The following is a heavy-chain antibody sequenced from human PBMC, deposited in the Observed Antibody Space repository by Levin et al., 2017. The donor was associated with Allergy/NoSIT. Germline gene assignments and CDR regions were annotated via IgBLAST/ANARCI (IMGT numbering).Heavy chain of an antibody. J-gene: IGHJ2*01. D-gene: IGHD2-2*01. CDR1: GFSLSNARMG. Sequence: ESGPTLVKPTETLTLTCTVSGFSLSNARMGVSWIRQPPGKALEWLAHIFSNDEKSYSTSLKSRLTISKDTSKSQVVLTMTNMDPVDTATYYCARTAMIVVVPAPSVWYFDLWGRGTLVTVSS. CDR2: IFSNDEK. V-gene: IGHV2-26*01. CDR3: ARTAMIVVVPAPSVWYFDL.